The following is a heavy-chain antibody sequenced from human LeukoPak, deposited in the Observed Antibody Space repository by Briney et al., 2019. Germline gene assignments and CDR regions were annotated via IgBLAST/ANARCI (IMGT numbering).Heavy chain of an antibody. V-gene: IGHV1-2*02. D-gene: IGHD6-13*01. J-gene: IGHJ4*02. CDR1: GYIFTGYY. CDR2: INPNSGGT. CDR3: AREEVIAAAGPTLDY. Sequence: ASVKVSCKASGYIFTGYYMHWVRQAPGQGLEWMGGINPNSGGTYYAQNFQGRVTMTRDTSISTAYMELSRLRSDDTAVFYCAREEVIAAAGPTLDYWGQGALVTVSS.